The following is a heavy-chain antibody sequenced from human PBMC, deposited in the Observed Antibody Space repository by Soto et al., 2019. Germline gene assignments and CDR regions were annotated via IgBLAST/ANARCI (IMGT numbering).Heavy chain of an antibody. CDR2: IIPILGIA. D-gene: IGHD6-19*01. CDR1: GGTFSSYT. V-gene: IGHV1-69*08. J-gene: IGHJ4*02. Sequence: QVQLVQSGAEVKKPGSSVKVSCKASGGTFSSYTISWVRQAPGQGLEWMGRIIPILGIANYAQKFQGRVKITADKSTSTAYMELSSLRSEDTAVYYCAREAPGSSGYWGQGTLVTVSS. CDR3: AREAPGSSGY.